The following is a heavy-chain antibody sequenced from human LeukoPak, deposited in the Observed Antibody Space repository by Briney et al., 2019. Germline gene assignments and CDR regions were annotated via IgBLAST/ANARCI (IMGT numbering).Heavy chain of an antibody. CDR3: AKEIHYDSSGYYYVDYYGMDV. D-gene: IGHD3-22*01. CDR2: ISYDGSNK. J-gene: IGHJ6*02. V-gene: IGHV3-30*18. Sequence: GGCLRLSCASSGFILSSFDMHWVRQAPGKGLEWVAVISYDGSNKYYADSVKGRFTISRDNSKNTLYLQMSSLRAEDTAVYYCAKEIHYDSSGYYYVDYYGMDVWGQGTTVTVSS. CDR1: GFILSSFD.